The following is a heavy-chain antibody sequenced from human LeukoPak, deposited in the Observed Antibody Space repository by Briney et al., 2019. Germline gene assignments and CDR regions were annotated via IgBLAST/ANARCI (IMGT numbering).Heavy chain of an antibody. V-gene: IGHV4-61*02. J-gene: IGHJ6*03. D-gene: IGHD3-3*01. CDR2: IYTSGST. Sequence: SETLSLTCTVSGVSISSGSYYWSWIRQPAGKGLEWIGRIYTSGSTNYNPSLKSRVTISVDTSKNQFSLKLSSVTAADTAVYYCARGPPLWGDFWSGPTSYYMDVWGKGTTVTVSS. CDR3: ARGPPLWGDFWSGPTSYYMDV. CDR1: GVSISSGSYY.